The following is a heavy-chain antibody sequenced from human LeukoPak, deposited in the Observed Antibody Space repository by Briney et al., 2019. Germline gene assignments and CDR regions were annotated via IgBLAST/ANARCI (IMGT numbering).Heavy chain of an antibody. CDR1: GFTFSSYA. CDR2: ISGGGGST. V-gene: IGHV3-23*01. J-gene: IGHJ6*02. Sequence: GGSLRLSCAASGFTFSSYAMSWGRQAQGMGLEWVSAISGGGGSTYYADSVKGRFTISRDNSKNTLYLQMNSLRAEDTAVYYCAKEEGWSSSPANYYYYGMDVWGQGTTVTVSS. CDR3: AKEEGWSSSPANYYYYGMDV. D-gene: IGHD6-13*01.